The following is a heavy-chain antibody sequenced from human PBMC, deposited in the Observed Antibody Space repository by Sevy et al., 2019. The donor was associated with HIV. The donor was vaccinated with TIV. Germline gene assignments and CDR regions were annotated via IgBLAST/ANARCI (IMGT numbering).Heavy chain of an antibody. CDR3: TRAPGYCSSTSCYPLQYYFDY. D-gene: IGHD2-2*01. V-gene: IGHV3-49*03. Sequence: GGSLRLSCTASGFTFGDYAMSWFHQAPGKGLEWVGFIRSKAYGGTTEYAASVKGRFTISRDDSKSIAYLQMNSLKTEDTAVYYCTRAPGYCSSTSCYPLQYYFDYWGQGTLVTVSS. J-gene: IGHJ4*02. CDR2: IRSKAYGGTT. CDR1: GFTFGDYA.